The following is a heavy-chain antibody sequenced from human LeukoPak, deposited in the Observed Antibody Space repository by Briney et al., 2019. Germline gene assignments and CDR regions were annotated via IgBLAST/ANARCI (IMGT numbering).Heavy chain of an antibody. Sequence: PSETLSLTCDVSGYSITSGYYWGWIRQPPGKGLEWIGFIYHSGSTYYNPSLKSRVTLSVDTSKNQFSLKLSSVTAADTAVYYYARDPGSGYVYYMDVWGKGTTVTVSS. CDR3: ARDPGSGYVYYMDV. V-gene: IGHV4-38-2*02. CDR2: IYHSGST. J-gene: IGHJ6*03. D-gene: IGHD5-12*01. CDR1: GYSITSGYY.